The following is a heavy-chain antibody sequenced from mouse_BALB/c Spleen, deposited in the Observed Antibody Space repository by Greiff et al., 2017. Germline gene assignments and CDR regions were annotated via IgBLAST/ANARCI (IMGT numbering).Heavy chain of an antibody. D-gene: IGHD1-3*01. Sequence: EVHLVESGGGLVQPGGSLRLSCATSGFTFTDYYMSWVRQPPGKALVWLGFIRNKANGYTTEYSASVKGRFTISRDNSQSILYLQMNTLRAEDSATYYCARDKWGFADWGQGTLVTVSA. CDR2: IRNKANGYTT. CDR3: ARDKWGFAD. J-gene: IGHJ3*01. CDR1: GFTFTDYY. V-gene: IGHV7-3*02.